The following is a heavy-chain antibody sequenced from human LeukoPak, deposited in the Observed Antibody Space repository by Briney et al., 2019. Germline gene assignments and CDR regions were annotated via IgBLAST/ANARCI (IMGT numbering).Heavy chain of an antibody. CDR2: IRPETGEP. V-gene: IGHV1-24*01. CDR3: STDSGRSYFYFDF. D-gene: IGHD3-10*01. J-gene: IGHJ4*02. Sequence: ASVKVSYKISGFGLSVLSIHWMRQAPGKRLEWVGGIRPETGEPIFAQKFRGRVTITEDTFTDTGYLELRGLTSEDTAVYYCSTDSGRSYFYFDFWGQGTLVTVSS. CDR1: GFGLSVLS.